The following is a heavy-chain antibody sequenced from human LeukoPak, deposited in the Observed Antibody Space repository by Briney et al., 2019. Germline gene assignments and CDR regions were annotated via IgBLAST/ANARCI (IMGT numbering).Heavy chain of an antibody. Sequence: GGSLRLSCAASGFAFNTYWMSWVRQAPGKGLEWVANIGQDGTERHHVDSVRGRFTISRDNAKNSVFLQMNSLRAEDTAVYYCARDRDGKDYWGQGTLVTVSS. V-gene: IGHV3-7*03. D-gene: IGHD1-1*01. CDR1: GFAFNTYW. CDR3: ARDRDGKDY. J-gene: IGHJ4*02. CDR2: IGQDGTER.